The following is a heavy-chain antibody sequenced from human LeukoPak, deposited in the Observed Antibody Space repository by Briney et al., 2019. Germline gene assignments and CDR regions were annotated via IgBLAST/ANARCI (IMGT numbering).Heavy chain of an antibody. CDR3: VKVTSKSDNIGPR. CDR2: IQFDGYTK. V-gene: IGHV3-30*02. Sequence: WGSLRLSCAASGFTFSNYGMHWVRQAPGKGKECVAFIQFDGYTKYYADSVKGRLTISRDNSKNTVYLQMNSLRAEDTAVYYCVKVTSKSDNIGPRWGQGTLVTVSS. J-gene: IGHJ4*02. D-gene: IGHD2/OR15-2a*01. CDR1: GFTFSNYG.